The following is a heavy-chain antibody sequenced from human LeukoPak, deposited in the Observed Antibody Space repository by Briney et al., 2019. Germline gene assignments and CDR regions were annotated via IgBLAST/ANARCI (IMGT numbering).Heavy chain of an antibody. V-gene: IGHV3-23*01. D-gene: IGHD6-6*01. CDR1: GFDFYNYA. Sequence: PGGSLRLSCTASGFDFYNYAMAWVRLAPGKVLEWVSGITGSGENAYFADSVKGRFTISRDNSKNTLHLEMHSLRAEDTAVYYCAKDHMYSSSSSWFDPWGQGTLVIVSS. CDR3: AKDHMYSSSSSWFDP. J-gene: IGHJ5*02. CDR2: ITGSGENA.